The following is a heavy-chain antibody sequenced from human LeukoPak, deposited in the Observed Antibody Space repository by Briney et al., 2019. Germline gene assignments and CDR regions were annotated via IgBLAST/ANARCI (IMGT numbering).Heavy chain of an antibody. Sequence: PSETLSLTCTVSGGSISSHYWSWIRQPPGKGLEWIVYIFYSGSTTYNPSLKSRVTISVDTFKSHFSLKLSSVTAADTAVYYCARHGRDGYIGEFWFDPWGQGTLVTVSS. J-gene: IGHJ5*02. CDR1: GGSISSHY. CDR2: IFYSGST. D-gene: IGHD5-24*01. CDR3: ARHGRDGYIGEFWFDP. V-gene: IGHV4-59*08.